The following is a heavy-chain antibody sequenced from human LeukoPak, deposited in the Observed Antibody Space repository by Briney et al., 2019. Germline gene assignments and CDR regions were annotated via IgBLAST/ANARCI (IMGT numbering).Heavy chain of an antibody. CDR3: ARASYYYDSSYYFDY. CDR2: ISAYNGNT. V-gene: IGHV1-18*01. J-gene: IGHJ4*02. CDR1: GYTFTSYG. Sequence: ASVKVSCKASGYTFTSYGISWVRQAPGQGLEWMGWISAYNGNTNYAQKLQGRVTMTTDTSTSTAYMEQRSLRSDDTAVYYCARASYYYDSSYYFDYWGQGTLVTVSS. D-gene: IGHD3-22*01.